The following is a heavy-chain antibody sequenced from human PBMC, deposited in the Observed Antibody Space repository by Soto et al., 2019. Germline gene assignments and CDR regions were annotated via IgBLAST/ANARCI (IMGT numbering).Heavy chain of an antibody. D-gene: IGHD6-6*01. CDR1: GYTFTSYA. V-gene: IGHV1-3*01. CDR2: INAGNGNT. CDR3: ARRSSSSWYYYGMDV. J-gene: IGHJ6*02. Sequence: ASVKVSCKASGYTFTSYAMHWVRQAPGQRLEWMGWINAGNGNTKYSQKFQGRVTITRDTSASTAYMELSSLRSEDTAAYYCARRSSSSWYYYGMDVWGQGTTVTVSS.